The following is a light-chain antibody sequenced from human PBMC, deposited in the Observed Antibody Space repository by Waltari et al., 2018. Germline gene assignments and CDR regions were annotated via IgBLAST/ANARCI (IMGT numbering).Light chain of an antibody. V-gene: IGLV2-23*01. CDR2: GGS. Sequence: QSALTQPASVSGSPGQSITISCTGSSSDVGRYQFVSWYQQHPGKAPQLMIDGGSQRPSGVSNRLSGSKSGNTASLTISGLRAEDEADYYCCSYAGSSPHVIFGGGTKLTVL. CDR3: CSYAGSSPHVI. CDR1: SSDVGRYQF. J-gene: IGLJ2*01.